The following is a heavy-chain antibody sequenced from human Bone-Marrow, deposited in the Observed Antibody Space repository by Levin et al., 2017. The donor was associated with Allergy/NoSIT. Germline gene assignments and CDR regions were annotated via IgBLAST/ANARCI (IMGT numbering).Heavy chain of an antibody. CDR2: IYSGGDT. V-gene: IGHV3-66*01. Sequence: GGSLRLSCAAAGFTVSRNYMAWVRQAPGKGLEWVSLIYSGGDTLYADSVKGRFTISRDNSKNTLYLQMNSLRVDDTAIYYCARNGVGTASGTRWGQGTVVSVSA. CDR3: ARNGVGTASGTR. D-gene: IGHD2-8*01. J-gene: IGHJ4*02. CDR1: GFTVSRNY.